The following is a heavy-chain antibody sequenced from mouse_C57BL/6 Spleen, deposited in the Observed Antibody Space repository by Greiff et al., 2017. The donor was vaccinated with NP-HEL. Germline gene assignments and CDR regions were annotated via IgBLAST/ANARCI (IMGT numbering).Heavy chain of an antibody. CDR1: GYTFTSYW. CDR3: AHSTFAY. V-gene: IGHV1-50*01. CDR2: IDPSDSYT. J-gene: IGHJ3*01. Sequence: VQLQQPGAELVKPGASVKLSCKASGYTFTSYWMQWVKQRPGQGLEWIGEIDPSDSYTNYNQKFKGKATLTVDTSSSTAYMQLSSLTSEDSAVYYCAHSTFAYWGQGTLVTVSA.